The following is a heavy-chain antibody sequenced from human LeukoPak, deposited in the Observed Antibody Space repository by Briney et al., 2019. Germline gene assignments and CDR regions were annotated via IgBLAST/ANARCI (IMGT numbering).Heavy chain of an antibody. CDR1: GFSPDTAGVG. V-gene: IGHV2-5*02. Sequence: SGPTLVRPTQTLTLTCTFSGFSPDTAGVGVGWIRQPPGKALEWLALIYWDDDKRYSPSLRGRLAITKDTSKNQVVLTVTNMDPLDTATYYCAHSRLLFFGDEGYWGQGTLVTVSS. CDR3: AHSRLLFFGDEGY. J-gene: IGHJ4*02. CDR2: IYWDDDK. D-gene: IGHD3-10*01.